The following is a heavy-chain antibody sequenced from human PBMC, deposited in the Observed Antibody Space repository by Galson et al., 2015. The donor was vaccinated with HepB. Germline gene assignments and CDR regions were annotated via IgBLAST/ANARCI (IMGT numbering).Heavy chain of an antibody. V-gene: IGHV1-18*01. Sequence: SVKVSCKASGYTFTSYGISWVRQAPGQGLEWMGWISAYNGNTNYAQKLQGRVTMTTDTSTSTAYMELRSLRSDDTAVYYCARDRFRLRYFDWLFHSEGYFDLWGRGTLVTVSS. CDR2: ISAYNGNT. D-gene: IGHD3-9*01. CDR1: GYTFTSYG. CDR3: ARDRFRLRYFDWLFHSEGYFDL. J-gene: IGHJ2*01.